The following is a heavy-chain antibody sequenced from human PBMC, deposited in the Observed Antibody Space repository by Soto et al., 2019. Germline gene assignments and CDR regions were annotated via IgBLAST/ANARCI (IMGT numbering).Heavy chain of an antibody. CDR2: ISAYNGNT. V-gene: IGHV1-18*01. CDR3: ASDRGGAGDY. J-gene: IGHJ4*02. Sequence: QVQLVQSGAEVKKPGASVKVSCKASGYTFTSYGISWVRQAPGQGLEWMGWISAYNGNTNYAQKLQGRVTMTTDTSATTAYMELMGLRSDETAVNYCASDRGGAGDYWGQGTLVTVSS. D-gene: IGHD3-10*01. CDR1: GYTFTSYG.